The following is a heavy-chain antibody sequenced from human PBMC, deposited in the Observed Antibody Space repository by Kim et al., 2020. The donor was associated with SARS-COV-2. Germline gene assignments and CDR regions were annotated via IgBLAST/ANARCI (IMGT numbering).Heavy chain of an antibody. CDR2: MNPNSGNT. J-gene: IGHJ6*02. Sequence: ASVKVSCKASGYTFTSYDINWVRQATGQGLEWMGWMNPNSGNTGYAQKFQGRVTMTRNTSISTAYMELSSLRSEDTAVYYCARGYCSGGSCYGVLYYYYYGMDVWGQGTTVTVSS. V-gene: IGHV1-8*01. CDR3: ARGYCSGGSCYGVLYYYYYGMDV. D-gene: IGHD2-15*01. CDR1: GYTFTSYD.